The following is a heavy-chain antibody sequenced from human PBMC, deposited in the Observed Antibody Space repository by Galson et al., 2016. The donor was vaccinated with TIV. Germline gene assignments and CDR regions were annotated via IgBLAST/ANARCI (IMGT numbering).Heavy chain of an antibody. V-gene: IGHV5-51*03. CDR1: GYTFATSW. J-gene: IGHJ4*02. CDR2: IYPGDSDT. D-gene: IGHD3-10*01. CDR3: PRGAEPYYFGSGNGYFDF. Sequence: QSGAEVKKAGDSLKISCKGSGYTFATSWIGWVRQRPGKGLEWMGIIYPGDSDTRYSPPFAGQVTISADKYISTAYLQWDSLKASDTAMYFCPRGAEPYYFGSGNGYFDFWGQGTLVTVSS.